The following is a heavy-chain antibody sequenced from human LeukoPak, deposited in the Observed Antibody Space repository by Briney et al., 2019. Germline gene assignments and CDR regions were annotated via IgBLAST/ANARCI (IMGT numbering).Heavy chain of an antibody. V-gene: IGHV4-39*07. CDR3: ARDRGYSYGAFDY. D-gene: IGHD5-18*01. CDR2: IYYSGST. CDR1: GGSISSSSYY. J-gene: IGHJ4*02. Sequence: SETLPLTCTVAGGSISSSSYYWGWIRQPQGKGLEWIGSIYYSGSTYYNPSLKSRVTISVDTSKNQFSLKLSSVTAADTAVYYCARDRGYSYGAFDYWGQGTLVTVSS.